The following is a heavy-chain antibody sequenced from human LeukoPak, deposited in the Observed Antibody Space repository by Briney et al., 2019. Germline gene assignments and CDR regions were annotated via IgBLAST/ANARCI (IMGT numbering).Heavy chain of an antibody. J-gene: IGHJ4*02. CDR2: IYYSGST. CDR3: ARAYESSGYRGLGYFDY. D-gene: IGHD3-22*01. CDR1: GGSISSSRYY. V-gene: IGHV4-39*01. Sequence: SETLSLTCTVSGGSISSSRYYWGWIRQPPGKGLEWVGSIYYSGSTYYNPSRKSRVAISVDTSKTPFSLTLSYVTAPDTAVFYCARAYESSGYRGLGYFDYWGQGTLVTVSS.